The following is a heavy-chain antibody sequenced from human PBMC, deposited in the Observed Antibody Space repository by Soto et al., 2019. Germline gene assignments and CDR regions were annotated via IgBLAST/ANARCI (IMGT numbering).Heavy chain of an antibody. CDR3: ACMLGYWISTSCSPSSGTLDH. Sequence: QVQLVQSGAEVKKPGSSVKVSCKASGGTFSSYAISWVRQAPGQGLEWMGGIIPIFGTANYAQKFQGRVTITADESTSTAYMEVRRLRSEGTAGYYCACMLGYWISTSCSPSSGTLDHWGQGTLVTGSS. D-gene: IGHD2-2*01. CDR2: IIPIFGTA. V-gene: IGHV1-69*12. J-gene: IGHJ4*01. CDR1: GGTFSSYA.